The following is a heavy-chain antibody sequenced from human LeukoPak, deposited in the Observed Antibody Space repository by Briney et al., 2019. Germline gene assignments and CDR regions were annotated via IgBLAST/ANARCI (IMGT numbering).Heavy chain of an antibody. Sequence: GGSLRLSCAASGFTFSGSAMHWVRQASGKGLEWVGRIRSKANSYATAYAASVKGRFTISRDDSKNTAYLQMNSLKTEDTAVYYCTRLGQLRGMPLDYWGQGTLVTVSS. CDR2: IRSKANSYAT. CDR1: GFTFSGSA. J-gene: IGHJ4*02. CDR3: TRLGQLRGMPLDY. V-gene: IGHV3-73*01. D-gene: IGHD2-2*01.